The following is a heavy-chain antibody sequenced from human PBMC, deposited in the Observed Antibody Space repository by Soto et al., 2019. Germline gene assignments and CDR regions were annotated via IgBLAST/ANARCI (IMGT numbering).Heavy chain of an antibody. Sequence: QVQLVESGGGLVKPGGSLRLSCAASGFTFSDYYMSWIRQAPGKGLEWVSYINSSSTYTNYADSVKGRFTISRDNVNNSLYLQRNSLSAENTAVYYCARIIAAAGGRRYFDLWGRGTLVTVSS. V-gene: IGHV3-11*05. CDR1: GFTFSDYY. J-gene: IGHJ2*01. CDR2: INSSSTYT. D-gene: IGHD6-13*01. CDR3: ARIIAAAGGRRYFDL.